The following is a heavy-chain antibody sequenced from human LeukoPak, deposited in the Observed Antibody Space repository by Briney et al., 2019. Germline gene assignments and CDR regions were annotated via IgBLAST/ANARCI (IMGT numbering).Heavy chain of an antibody. CDR1: GGSISSYY. CDR2: IYYSGST. V-gene: IGHV4-59*08. CDR3: ARSLPTGWFDP. Sequence: SETLSLTCTVSGGSISSYYWSWTRQPPGKGLEWIGYIYYSGSTNYNPSLKSRVTISVDTSKNQFSLKLSSVTAADTAVYYCARSLPTGWFDPWGQGTLVTVSS. J-gene: IGHJ5*02. D-gene: IGHD4-17*01.